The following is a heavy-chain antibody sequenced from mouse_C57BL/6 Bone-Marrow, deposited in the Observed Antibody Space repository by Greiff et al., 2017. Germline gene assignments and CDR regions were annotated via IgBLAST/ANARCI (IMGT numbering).Heavy chain of an antibody. CDR3: ARDYYGSSYWYFDV. CDR2: SRNKANDYTT. D-gene: IGHD1-1*01. Sequence: EVKVVESGGGLVQSGRSLRLSCATSGFTFSDFYMEWVRQAPGKGLEWIAASRNKANDYTTEYSASVKGRFIVSRDTSQSILYLQMNDLRAEDTAIYYCARDYYGSSYWYFDVWGTGTTVTVSS. J-gene: IGHJ1*03. CDR1: GFTFSDFY. V-gene: IGHV7-1*01.